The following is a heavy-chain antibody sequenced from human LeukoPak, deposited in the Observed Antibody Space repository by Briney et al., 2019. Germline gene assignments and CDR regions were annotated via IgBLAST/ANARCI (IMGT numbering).Heavy chain of an antibody. CDR1: GFTFSSYA. D-gene: IGHD3-22*01. CDR3: ARGLYYYDSSGYYRDPFDY. J-gene: IGHJ4*02. V-gene: IGHV3-30*04. Sequence: PGGSLRLSCAASGFTFSSYAMHWVRQAPGKGLEWVAVISYDGSNKYYADSVKGRFTISRDNSKNTLYLQMNSLRAEDTAVYYCARGLYYYDSSGYYRDPFDYWGQGTLVTVSS. CDR2: ISYDGSNK.